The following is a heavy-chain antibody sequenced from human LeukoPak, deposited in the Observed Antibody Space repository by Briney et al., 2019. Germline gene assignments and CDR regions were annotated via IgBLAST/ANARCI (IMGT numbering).Heavy chain of an antibody. CDR1: GYTFTSYA. Sequence: SVKVSCKASGYTFTSYAMNWVRQAPGQGLEWMGWINTNTGDPTYAQGFTGRFVFSLDTSVSTAYLQISSLKPDDTAVYYCARDDQAVFDYWGQGTLVTVSS. J-gene: IGHJ4*02. CDR3: ARDDQAVFDY. V-gene: IGHV7-4-1*02. D-gene: IGHD2-15*01. CDR2: INTNTGDP.